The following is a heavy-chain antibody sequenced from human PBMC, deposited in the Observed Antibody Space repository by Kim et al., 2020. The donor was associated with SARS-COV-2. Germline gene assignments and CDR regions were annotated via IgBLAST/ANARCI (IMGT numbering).Heavy chain of an antibody. CDR1: GFTFSNSG. D-gene: IGHD3-16*01. CDR3: VRDPRGRTCAFDI. CDR2: IKQDGSDK. J-gene: IGHJ3*02. V-gene: IGHV3-7*01. Sequence: GGSLRLSCADSGFTFSNSGMSWVRQAPGKGLEWVANIKQDGSDKYYVDSVKGRFTISSDNAKNSLYLQMNSQRAEDTAVYYCVRDPRGRTCAFDIWGQVTLVTVSS.